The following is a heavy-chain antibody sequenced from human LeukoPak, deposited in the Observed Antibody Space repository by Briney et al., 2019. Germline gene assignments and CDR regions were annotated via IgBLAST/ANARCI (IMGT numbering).Heavy chain of an antibody. J-gene: IGHJ6*03. CDR3: ARARGIVVVVAAPLRDYMDV. Sequence: SETLSLTCAVYGGSFSGYYWSWIRQPPGKGLEWIGEINHSGSTNYNPSLKSRVTISVDASKNQFSLKLSSVTAADTAVYYCARARGIVVVVAAPLRDYMDVWGKGTTVTVSS. V-gene: IGHV4-34*01. D-gene: IGHD2-15*01. CDR1: GGSFSGYY. CDR2: INHSGST.